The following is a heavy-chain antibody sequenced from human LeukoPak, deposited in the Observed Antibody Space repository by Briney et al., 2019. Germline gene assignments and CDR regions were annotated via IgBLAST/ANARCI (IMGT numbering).Heavy chain of an antibody. CDR1: GGSFSGYY. J-gene: IGHJ4*02. CDR2: INHSGST. V-gene: IGHV4-34*01. CDR3: ARLFSGNYEFWSGYSHYFDY. D-gene: IGHD3-3*01. Sequence: SETLSLTCAVYGGSFSGYYWSWIRQPPGKGLEWIGEINHSGSTNYNPSLKSRVTISVDTSKNQFSLKLSSVTAADTAVYYCARLFSGNYEFWSGYSHYFDYWGQGTLVTVSS.